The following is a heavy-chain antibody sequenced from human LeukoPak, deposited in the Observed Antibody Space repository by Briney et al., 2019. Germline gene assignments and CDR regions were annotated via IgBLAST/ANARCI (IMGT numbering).Heavy chain of an antibody. CDR2: ISSSSSTI. J-gene: IGHJ3*02. V-gene: IGHV3-48*01. Sequence: GGSLRLSCAASGFTFSSYSMTWVRQAPGKGLEWVSYISSSSSTIYYADSVKGRFTISRDNAKNSLYLQMNSLRAEDTAVYYCARDLRWELPNAFDIWGQGTMVTVSS. CDR3: ARDLRWELPNAFDI. D-gene: IGHD1-26*01. CDR1: GFTFSSYS.